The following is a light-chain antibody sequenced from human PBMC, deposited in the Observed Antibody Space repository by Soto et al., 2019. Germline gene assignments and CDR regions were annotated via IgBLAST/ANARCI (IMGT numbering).Light chain of an antibody. V-gene: IGLV2-14*01. CDR1: SSDVVGKKY. CDR3: SSYVPTSDSIV. CDR2: DVT. Sequence: QSALTQPASVSGSPGQWITISCTGTSSDVVGKKYVSWYQQHPGKAPKLMIYDVTNRPSGVSNRFSGSKSDNTASLTISGLQAEDYADYYCSSYVPTSDSIVFGTGTKVTVL. J-gene: IGLJ1*01.